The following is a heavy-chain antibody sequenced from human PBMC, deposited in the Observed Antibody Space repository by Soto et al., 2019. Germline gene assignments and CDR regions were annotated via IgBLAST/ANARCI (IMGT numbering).Heavy chain of an antibody. CDR1: GFFISSYG. J-gene: IGHJ4*02. V-gene: IGHV3-33*01. CDR3: VRELGYSSTWPRY. Sequence: QVQLVESGGGVVQPGRSLRLSCAASGFFISSYGMHWVRQAPGKGLEWVAMTWFDGSKTYYADSVKGRFTVSRDNSNNIVYLEMGSLRVEDTAVYFCVRELGYSSTWPRYWGQGALVTVSS. CDR2: TWFDGSKT. D-gene: IGHD2-2*01.